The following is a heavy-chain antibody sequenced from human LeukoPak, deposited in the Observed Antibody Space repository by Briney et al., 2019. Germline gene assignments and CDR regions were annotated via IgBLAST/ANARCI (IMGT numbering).Heavy chain of an antibody. J-gene: IGHJ4*02. CDR3: ARGVYSHGYSLGY. V-gene: IGHV3-30-3*01. D-gene: IGHD5-18*01. CDR2: ISFDGSNK. CDR1: GFTFSSYA. Sequence: GGSLRLSCAASGFTFSSYAMHWVRQAPGKGLEWVAVISFDGSNKYYADSVKGRFTISRDNSKNTLYLQMNSLRAEDTAVYYSARGVYSHGYSLGYWGQGTLVTVSS.